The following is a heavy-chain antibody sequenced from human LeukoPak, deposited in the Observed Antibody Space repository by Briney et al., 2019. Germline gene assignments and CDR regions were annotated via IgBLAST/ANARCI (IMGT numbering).Heavy chain of an antibody. CDR3: ATSLGVVAAAAYYYYGMDV. CDR2: FDPEDGET. J-gene: IGHJ6*04. D-gene: IGHD6-13*01. CDR1: GYTLTELS. Sequence: ASVKVSCKVSGYTLTELSMHWVRQAPGKGLEWMGGFDPEDGETIYAQKFQGRVTMTEDTSTDTAYMELSSLRSEDTAVHYCATSLGVVAAAAYYYYGMDVWGKGTTVTVSS. V-gene: IGHV1-24*01.